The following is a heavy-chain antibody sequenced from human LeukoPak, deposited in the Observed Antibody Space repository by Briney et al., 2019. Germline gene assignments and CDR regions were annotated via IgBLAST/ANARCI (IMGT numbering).Heavy chain of an antibody. CDR3: ARGRQVDTAMVGRNWFDP. Sequence: GASVKVSCKASGYTFTSYGISWVRQAPGQGLEWMGWISAYNGNTNYARKLQGRVTMTRDTSISTAYMELSRLRSDDTAVYYCARGRQVDTAMVGRNWFDPWGQGTLVTVSS. V-gene: IGHV1-18*04. CDR2: ISAYNGNT. J-gene: IGHJ5*02. CDR1: GYTFTSYG. D-gene: IGHD5-18*01.